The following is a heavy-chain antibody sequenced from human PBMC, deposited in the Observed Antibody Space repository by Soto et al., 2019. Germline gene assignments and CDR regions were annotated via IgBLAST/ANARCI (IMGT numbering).Heavy chain of an antibody. D-gene: IGHD4-17*01. Sequence: ASVKVSCKASGYTFTRYGISVVRQAPVQVLELIVWISAYNCNTDYAQKLQGRLTMTTYASTIASDIELRSLKSDYTSVYYCARIMTTVTSYYFDYWGQGTLVTVSS. CDR3: ARIMTTVTSYYFDY. CDR1: GYTFTRYG. CDR2: ISAYNCNT. V-gene: IGHV1-18*01. J-gene: IGHJ4*02.